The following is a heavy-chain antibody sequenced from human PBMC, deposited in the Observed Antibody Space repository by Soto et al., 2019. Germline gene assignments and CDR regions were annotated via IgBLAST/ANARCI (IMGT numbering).Heavy chain of an antibody. J-gene: IGHJ6*03. CDR1: GGSFSGYY. CDR3: ATEPAAVYSNYARYYYYMDV. V-gene: IGHV4-34*01. D-gene: IGHD4-4*01. CDR2: INHSGST. Sequence: PSETLSLTCAVYGGSFSGYYWSWIRQPPGKGLEWIGEINHSGSTNYNPSLKSRVTISVDTSKNQFSLKLSSVTAADTAVYYCATEPAAVYSNYARYYYYMDVWGKGTTVTVSS.